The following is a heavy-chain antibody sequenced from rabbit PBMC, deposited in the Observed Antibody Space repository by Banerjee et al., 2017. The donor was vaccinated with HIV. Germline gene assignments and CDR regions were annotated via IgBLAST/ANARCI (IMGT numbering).Heavy chain of an antibody. CDR1: GFDFSSTYW. CDR2: MHADSVGST. D-gene: IGHD2-1*01. Sequence: QEQLEESGGDLVKPGASLTLTCTASGFDFSSTYWICWVRQAPGKGLEWIACMHADSVGSTYYASWAKGRFTISKTSSTTVTLQMTSLTAADTATYFCARGAGHADYGDASLWGQGTLVTVS. CDR3: ARGAGHADYGDASL. V-gene: IGHV1S45*01. J-gene: IGHJ3*01.